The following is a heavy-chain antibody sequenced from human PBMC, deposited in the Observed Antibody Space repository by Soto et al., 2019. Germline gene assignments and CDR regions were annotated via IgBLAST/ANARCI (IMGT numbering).Heavy chain of an antibody. Sequence: PSEPLSLPFPLSGGSTSSGHYSWSCIRRPPGKGLEWIGYIYYSGSTYYNPSLKSRVTISVDTSKNQFSLKLSSVTAADTAVYYCARVRGVTYFDYWGQGTLVTVSS. CDR3: ARVRGVTYFDY. CDR1: GGSTSSGHYS. CDR2: IYYSGST. D-gene: IGHD3-10*01. V-gene: IGHV4-30-4*01. J-gene: IGHJ4*02.